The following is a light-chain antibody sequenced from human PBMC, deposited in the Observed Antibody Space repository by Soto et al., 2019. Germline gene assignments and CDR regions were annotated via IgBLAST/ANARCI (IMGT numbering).Light chain of an antibody. CDR1: QSVTSY. Sequence: EIHMTQSSSSLSTSIGDRVTITCRASQSVTSYLNWYQQKTGKAPTLLIYAASSLHSGVPSRFRGGGSGTDFTLTISSLQHEDFATYYCQQSYSTQSTFGQGTKVDIK. CDR2: AAS. CDR3: QQSYSTQST. J-gene: IGKJ2*01. V-gene: IGKV1-39*01.